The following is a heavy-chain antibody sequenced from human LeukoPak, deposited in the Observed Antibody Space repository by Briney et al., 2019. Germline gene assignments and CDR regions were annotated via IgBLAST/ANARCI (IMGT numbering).Heavy chain of an antibody. J-gene: IGHJ6*04. Sequence: GRSLRLSCTASGFPFSTYWISWVRQAPGKGPEWVANIKGDGSVQDYVDDVRGRFTISRDNAKNSVYLQMNSLRVDDTAIYYCVGQLLRVAWGKGTTVTVSS. CDR3: VGQLLRVA. D-gene: IGHD2-2*01. V-gene: IGHV3-7*01. CDR1: GFPFSTYW. CDR2: IKGDGSVQ.